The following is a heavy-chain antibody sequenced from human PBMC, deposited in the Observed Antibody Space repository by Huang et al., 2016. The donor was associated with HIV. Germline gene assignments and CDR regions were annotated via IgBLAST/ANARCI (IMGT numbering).Heavy chain of an antibody. CDR1: GGNFRSHA. V-gene: IGHV1-69*13. J-gene: IGHJ4*02. D-gene: IGHD3-22*01. CDR2: SIPILGTT. Sequence: QVQLMQSGAEVKKPGSSVKVSCKASGGNFRSHAFSWVRQAPGQGLEWMGGSIPILGTTNYAQKFQGRVTITADESTSTAYMELSSLRSEDTAIYFCARVLSDYYDSSGYSFDSWGQGTLVTVSS. CDR3: ARVLSDYYDSSGYSFDS.